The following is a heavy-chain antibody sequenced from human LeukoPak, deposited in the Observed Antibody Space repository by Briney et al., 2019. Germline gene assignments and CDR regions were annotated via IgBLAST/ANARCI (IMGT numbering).Heavy chain of an antibody. J-gene: IGHJ3*02. CDR3: AKAGYYDSSGYPSLHAFDI. D-gene: IGHD3-22*01. Sequence: PGRSLRLSCAASGFTFDGYAMHWVRQAPGKGLEWVSGISYNSGSIGYADSVEGRFTISRDNAKNSLYLQMNSLRAEDTALYYCAKAGYYDSSGYPSLHAFDIWGQGTMVTVSS. CDR1: GFTFDGYA. CDR2: ISYNSGSI. V-gene: IGHV3-9*01.